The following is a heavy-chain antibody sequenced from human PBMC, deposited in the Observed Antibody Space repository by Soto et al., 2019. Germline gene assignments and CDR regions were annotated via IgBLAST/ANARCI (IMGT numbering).Heavy chain of an antibody. Sequence: QVQLVQSGAEMKKPGSSVKVSCQSSGGTFNTYAMNWVRQAPGQGPEWMGDISPMFGAANYAPKFQGRVTITAQESTGTSYMQSGSLTSEDTALYFCAREVQVHTPAFVYWGQGTLVTVSS. D-gene: IGHD3-10*01. CDR2: ISPMFGAA. V-gene: IGHV1-69*01. CDR3: AREVQVHTPAFVY. CDR1: GGTFNTYA. J-gene: IGHJ4*02.